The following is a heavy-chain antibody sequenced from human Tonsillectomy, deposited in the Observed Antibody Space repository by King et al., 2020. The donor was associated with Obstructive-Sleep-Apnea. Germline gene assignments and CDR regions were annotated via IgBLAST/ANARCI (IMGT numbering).Heavy chain of an antibody. CDR3: AREVIAVAGTGAFDI. J-gene: IGHJ3*02. V-gene: IGHV1-46*01. CDR1: GYTFTSYY. Sequence: QLVQSGAEVKKPGASVKVSCKASGYTFTSYYMHWVRQAPGQGLEWMGIINPSGGSTSYAQKFQGRVTMTRDTSTSTVYMELSSLRSEDTAVYYWAREVIAVAGTGAFDIWGQGTMVTVSS. CDR2: INPSGGST. D-gene: IGHD6-19*01.